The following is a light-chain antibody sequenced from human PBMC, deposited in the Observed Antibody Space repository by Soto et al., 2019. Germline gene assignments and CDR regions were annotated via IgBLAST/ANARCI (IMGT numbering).Light chain of an antibody. CDR2: DAS. CDR1: QPIRTW. CDR3: HQYNYYRPT. V-gene: IGKV1-5*01. Sequence: DIQMTQSPSPLSASVGDRVTITCQASQPIRTWLAWYQEKPGKAPKLMIYDASSLEGGVPSRFSGSGSGTEFTLTISSLQPDDFATYYCHQYNYYRPTLGQGTKVDIK. J-gene: IGKJ1*01.